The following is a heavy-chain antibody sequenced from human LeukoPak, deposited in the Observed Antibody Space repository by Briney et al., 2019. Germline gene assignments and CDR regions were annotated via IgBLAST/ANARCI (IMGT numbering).Heavy chain of an antibody. Sequence: PETLSLSCAVSGGSISSNYWSWIRQPAGKGLEWIGRIYTSGSTNYSRSLKSRVTMSVDTSKNQFSLAMSSVTAADTAVYYCARAAMVIHAFEIWGEGTMVTVSS. CDR1: GGSISSNY. D-gene: IGHD3-22*01. V-gene: IGHV4-4*07. CDR3: ARAAMVIHAFEI. CDR2: IYTSGST. J-gene: IGHJ3*02.